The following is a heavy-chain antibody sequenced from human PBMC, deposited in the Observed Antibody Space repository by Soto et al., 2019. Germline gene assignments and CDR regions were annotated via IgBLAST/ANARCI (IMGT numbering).Heavy chain of an antibody. J-gene: IGHJ4*02. CDR3: AKDLLWFGEPYYFDY. Sequence: EVQLLESGGGLVQPGGSLRLSCAASGFPFSRYAIGWVPQAPGKGLEWVSGISGSGGRPYYAESVKGRVTISRDNSKNTLYLQMNSLRAEDTAVYYCAKDLLWFGEPYYFDYWGQGTLVTVSS. D-gene: IGHD3-10*01. V-gene: IGHV3-23*01. CDR1: GFPFSRYA. CDR2: ISGSGGRP.